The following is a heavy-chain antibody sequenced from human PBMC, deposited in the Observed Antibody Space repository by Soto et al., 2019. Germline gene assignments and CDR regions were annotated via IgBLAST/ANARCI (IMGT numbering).Heavy chain of an antibody. Sequence: QVQLVESGGGVVQPGRSLRLSCAASGFTFSSYGRHWVRQAPGKGLEWVAVISYDGSNKYYADSVKGRFTISRDNSKNTLYLQMNSLRAEDTAVYYCAKEGYSYGYGDWYFDLWGRGTLVTVSS. J-gene: IGHJ2*01. CDR2: ISYDGSNK. D-gene: IGHD5-18*01. CDR3: AKEGYSYGYGDWYFDL. CDR1: GFTFSSYG. V-gene: IGHV3-30*18.